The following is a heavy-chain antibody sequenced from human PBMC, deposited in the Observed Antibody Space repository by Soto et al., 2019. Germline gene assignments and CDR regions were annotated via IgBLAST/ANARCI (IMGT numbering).Heavy chain of an antibody. Sequence: PSETLSLTCSVSGGSISSYYWTWIRQSAGKGLEWIGRISHGGSTNYNPALKSRLTMSVDTSKNQFSLKLTSVTAADTAVYFCARSRMREAMKHHYYGMDVWGQGTTVTVSS. CDR3: ARSRMREAMKHHYYGMDV. CDR2: ISHGGST. J-gene: IGHJ6*02. V-gene: IGHV4-4*07. D-gene: IGHD5-18*01. CDR1: GGSISSYY.